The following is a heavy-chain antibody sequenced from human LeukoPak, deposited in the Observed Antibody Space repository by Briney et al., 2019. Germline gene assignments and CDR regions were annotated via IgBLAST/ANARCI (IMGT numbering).Heavy chain of an antibody. CDR3: ARQDTAMVRDYYYYYMDV. CDR2: IYISGST. CDR1: GGSISSYY. Sequence: NPSETLSLTCTVSGGSISSYYWSWIRQPPGKGLEWIGYIYISGSTNYNPSLKSRVTISVDTSKNQFSLKLSSVTAADTAVYYCARQDTAMVRDYYYYYMDVWGKGTTVTVSS. D-gene: IGHD5-18*01. V-gene: IGHV4-4*09. J-gene: IGHJ6*03.